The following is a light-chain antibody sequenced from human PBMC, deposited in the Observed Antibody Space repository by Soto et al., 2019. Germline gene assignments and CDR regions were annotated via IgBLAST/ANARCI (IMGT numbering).Light chain of an antibody. CDR3: QQYTGPPTT. J-gene: IGKJ5*01. CDR2: GAS. Sequence: EIILTQSPDTLSLSPGERATLSCRASQTVSSNYLAWCQQRPGQAPRLLIYGASTRAAGIPDTFSGCGSGTDFTLTITILEPEDSAVYFCQQYTGPPTTLGPGTRLDIK. V-gene: IGKV3-20*01. CDR1: QTVSSNY.